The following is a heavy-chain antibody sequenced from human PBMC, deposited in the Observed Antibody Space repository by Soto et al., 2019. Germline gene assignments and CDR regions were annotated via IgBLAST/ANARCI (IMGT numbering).Heavy chain of an antibody. CDR1: GFTFSSYA. CDR3: ANDGDWGY. D-gene: IGHD2-21*02. CDR2: ISGSGGST. Sequence: EVQLLESGGGLVQPGGSLRLSCAASGFTFSSYAMSWVRQAPGKGLEWVSAISGSGGSTYYADSVKGRFTISRDNSKNTLYMHMNSLRAEDAAVYYCANDGDWGYWGQGTLVTVSS. J-gene: IGHJ4*02. V-gene: IGHV3-23*01.